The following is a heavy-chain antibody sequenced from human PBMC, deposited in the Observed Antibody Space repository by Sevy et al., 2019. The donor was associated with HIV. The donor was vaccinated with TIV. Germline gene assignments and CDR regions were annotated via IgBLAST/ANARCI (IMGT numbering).Heavy chain of an antibody. Sequence: SETLSLTCAVHDGSFSGYYWNWIRQLPGKGLEWIGEINESGITYYNPSLKSRVTISVDTSKKQFSLKLNSVTASDTAVYYCVSMVQGAIMTLIRGMDVWGPGTTVTVSS. D-gene: IGHD3-10*01. V-gene: IGHV4-34*01. CDR1: DGSFSGYY. CDR3: VSMVQGAIMTLIRGMDV. J-gene: IGHJ6*02. CDR2: INESGIT.